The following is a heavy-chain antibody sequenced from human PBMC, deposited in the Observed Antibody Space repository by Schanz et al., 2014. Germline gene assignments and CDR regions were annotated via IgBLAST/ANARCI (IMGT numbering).Heavy chain of an antibody. D-gene: IGHD6-13*01. CDR3: TTAHYSSNYETLDY. CDR2: IKSRIHGGTT. J-gene: IGHJ4*02. Sequence: EVQLVESGGGLIHPGGSLRLSCTASGFTFGDYAINWVRQAPGKGLEWVARIKSRIHGGTTDYAAPVKGRFTISRDDSKHTVYLQMDSLKTEDTALYYCTTAHYSSNYETLDYWGQGTLVTVSS. CDR1: GFTFGDYA. V-gene: IGHV3-15*01.